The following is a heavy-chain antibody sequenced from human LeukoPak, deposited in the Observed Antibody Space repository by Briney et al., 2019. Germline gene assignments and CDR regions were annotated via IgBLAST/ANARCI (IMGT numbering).Heavy chain of an antibody. CDR1: GFTVSSNY. J-gene: IGHJ3*02. Sequence: GGSLRLSCAASGFTVSSNYMSWVRQAPGKGLERVSVIYSGGSTYYADSVKGRFTISRDNSKNTLYLQMNSLRAEDTAVYYCARDDDYEYAFDIWGQGTMVTVSS. CDR2: IYSGGST. D-gene: IGHD4-17*01. V-gene: IGHV3-66*01. CDR3: ARDDDYEYAFDI.